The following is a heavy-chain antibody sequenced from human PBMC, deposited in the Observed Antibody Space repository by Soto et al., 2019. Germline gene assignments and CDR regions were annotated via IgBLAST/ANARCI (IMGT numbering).Heavy chain of an antibody. J-gene: IGHJ6*02. Sequence: SETLSLTCTVSGGSISSSSYYWGWIRQPPGKGPEWIGSIYYSGSTYYNPSLKSRVTISVDTSKNQFSLKPSSVTAADTAVYYCVLTSPRIPGIAAAADPLYYYYGMDVWGQGTTVTVSS. CDR1: GGSISSSSYY. CDR3: VLTSPRIPGIAAAADPLYYYYGMDV. CDR2: IYYSGST. D-gene: IGHD6-13*01. V-gene: IGHV4-39*01.